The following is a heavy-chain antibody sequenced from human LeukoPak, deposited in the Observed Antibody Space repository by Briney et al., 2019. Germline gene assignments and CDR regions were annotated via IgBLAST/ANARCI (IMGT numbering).Heavy chain of an antibody. CDR2: INHSGST. V-gene: IGHV4-34*01. Sequence: SETLSLTCAVYGGSFSGYYWSWIRQPPGKGLEWIGEINHSGSTNYNPSLKSRVTISVDTSKNQFSLKLSSVTAADTAVYYCARGIGTGRQPFDYWGQGTLVTVSS. CDR1: GGSFSGYY. CDR3: ARGIGTGRQPFDY. J-gene: IGHJ4*02. D-gene: IGHD1-1*01.